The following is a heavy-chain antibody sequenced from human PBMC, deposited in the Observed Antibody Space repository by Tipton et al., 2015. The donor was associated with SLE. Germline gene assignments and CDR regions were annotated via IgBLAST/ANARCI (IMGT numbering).Heavy chain of an antibody. CDR3: ARVDSSGWYEIQYFDY. Sequence: SLRLSCAASGFTFSSYWMHWVRQGPGKGLVWVSRIYSDGSSTNYADSVEGRFTISRDNAKNTLYLQMNSLRAEDTAVYYCARVDSSGWYEIQYFDYWGQGTLVTVSS. CDR1: GFTFSSYW. J-gene: IGHJ4*02. CDR2: IYSDGSST. D-gene: IGHD6-19*01. V-gene: IGHV3-74*01.